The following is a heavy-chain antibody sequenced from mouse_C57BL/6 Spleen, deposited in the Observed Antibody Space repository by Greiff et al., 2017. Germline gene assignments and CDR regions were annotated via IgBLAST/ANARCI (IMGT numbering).Heavy chain of an antibody. J-gene: IGHJ4*01. V-gene: IGHV1-76*01. Sequence: VKLMESGAELVRPGASVKLSCKASGYTFTDYYINWVKQRPGQGLEWIARIYPGSGNTYYNEKFKGKATLTAEKSSSTAYMQLSSLTSEDSAVFVCAKDYFYAMDYWGQGTSVTVSS. CDR2: IYPGSGNT. CDR3: AKDYFYAMDY. CDR1: GYTFTDYY. D-gene: IGHD1-1*01.